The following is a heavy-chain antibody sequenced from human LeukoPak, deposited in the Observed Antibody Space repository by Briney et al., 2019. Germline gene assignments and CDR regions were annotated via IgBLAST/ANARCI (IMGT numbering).Heavy chain of an antibody. V-gene: IGHV3-66*01. D-gene: IGHD3-10*01. CDR1: GLTVSGNC. CDR2: IFTDDST. CDR3: ARDYSDSGTYLGKPT. Sequence: PGGSLRLSCAASGLTVSGNCINWVRQAPGKGLEWVSAIFTDDSTSYADSVKGRFTISRDNSKNTLYLQMDSLRVEDTAVYYCARDYSDSGTYLGKPTWGQGNLVTVSS. J-gene: IGHJ5*02.